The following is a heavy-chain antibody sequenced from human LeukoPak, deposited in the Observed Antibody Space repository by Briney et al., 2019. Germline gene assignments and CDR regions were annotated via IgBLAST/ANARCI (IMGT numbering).Heavy chain of an antibody. CDR3: ARENHGSFDY. D-gene: IGHD1-14*01. CDR2: ISSSSTYI. J-gene: IGHJ4*02. V-gene: IGHV3-21*01. Sequence: PGGSLRLSCAASGFSFSTYYVNWVRQAPGKGLEWVSCISSSSTYIYYADSVRGRFAISRDNAKNSLYLQMNSLRAEDTAVCYCARENHGSFDYWGQGSLVTVSS. CDR1: GFSFSTYY.